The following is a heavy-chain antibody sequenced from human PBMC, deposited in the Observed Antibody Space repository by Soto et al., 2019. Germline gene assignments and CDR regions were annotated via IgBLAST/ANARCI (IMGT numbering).Heavy chain of an antibody. Sequence: GASVKVSCKASGGTFSSYAISWVRQAPGQGLEWMGGIIPIFGTANYAQKFQGRVTITADKSTSTAYMELSSLRSEDTAVYYCARIAPRSDYGDYEVGPYYFDYLGQQPLFTVSS. CDR3: ARIAPRSDYGDYEVGPYYFDY. D-gene: IGHD4-17*01. J-gene: IGHJ4*02. CDR2: IIPIFGTA. V-gene: IGHV1-69*06. CDR1: GGTFSSYA.